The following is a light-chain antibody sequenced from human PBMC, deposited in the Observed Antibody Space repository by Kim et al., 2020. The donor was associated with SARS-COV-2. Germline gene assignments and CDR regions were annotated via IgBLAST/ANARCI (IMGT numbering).Light chain of an antibody. Sequence: DIQMTQSPSSLSGSVEDRITITCRASHDISNYLAWYQQKPGKAPKLLIYAASNLHSGVPSRFSGSGSGTDSTLTITNLQPEDSATYYCQNYKSAPQIIFGQGTRLEIK. CDR2: AAS. V-gene: IGKV1-27*01. J-gene: IGKJ5*01. CDR1: HDISNY. CDR3: QNYKSAPQII.